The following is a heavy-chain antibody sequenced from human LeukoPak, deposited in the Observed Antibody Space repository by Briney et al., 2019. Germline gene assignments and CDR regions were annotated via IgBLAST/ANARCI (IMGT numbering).Heavy chain of an antibody. D-gene: IGHD3-10*01. V-gene: IGHV1-2*02. CDR1: GYTFTGYY. CDR3: ARLSTDYYGSGTSYYFDY. Sequence: ASVKVSCKASGYTFTGYYMHWVRQAPGQGLEWMGWINPNSGGTNYAQKFQGRDTMTRDTSISTAYMDLTRLRSDDTAMYYCARLSTDYYGSGTSYYFDYWGQGTLVTVSS. J-gene: IGHJ4*02. CDR2: INPNSGGT.